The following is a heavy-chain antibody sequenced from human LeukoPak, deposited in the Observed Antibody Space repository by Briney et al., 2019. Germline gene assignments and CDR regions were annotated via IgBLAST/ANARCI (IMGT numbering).Heavy chain of an antibody. CDR1: GGSISSYH. V-gene: IGHV4-4*09. CDR3: ARTVWTYDSARPLWFDP. CDR2: IYTNGST. J-gene: IGHJ5*02. Sequence: PSETLSLTCTVSGGSISSYHWSWIRQVPGKGLQWIGSIYTNGSTNYNPSLKSRVTISIDSSKNQFSQKLTSVTAADTAVYYCARTVWTYDSARPLWFDPWGQGTLVTVSS. D-gene: IGHD1-1*01.